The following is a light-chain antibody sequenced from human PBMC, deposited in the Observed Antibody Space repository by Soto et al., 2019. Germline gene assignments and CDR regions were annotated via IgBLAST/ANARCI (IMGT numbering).Light chain of an antibody. Sequence: IVMTQSPNTVSVSPGDRATLSCRASQSVDSNLAWYQQKPGQAPRLLISGASTRAPGIPARFSGSGSGTNFTLSISGLQSEDFAVYYCQQYIDWPLYTFGQGTKLEIK. J-gene: IGKJ2*01. V-gene: IGKV3-15*01. CDR3: QQYIDWPLYT. CDR2: GAS. CDR1: QSVDSN.